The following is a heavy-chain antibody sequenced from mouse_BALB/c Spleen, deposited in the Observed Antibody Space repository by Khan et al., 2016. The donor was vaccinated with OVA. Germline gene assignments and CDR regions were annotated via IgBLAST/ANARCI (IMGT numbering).Heavy chain of an antibody. V-gene: IGHV3-2*02. CDR3: ARDGSRYNYAMDY. D-gene: IGHD2-3*01. CDR1: GYSITSDYA. Sequence: EVKLLESGPGLVKPSQSLSLTCTVTGYSITSDYAWNWIRQLPGNKLEWMGYISYSGSTNYNPSLKSLISITRDTSKNQFFLQLNSVTTEDTATYYCARDGSRYNYAMDYWGQGTSVTVSS. J-gene: IGHJ4*01. CDR2: ISYSGST.